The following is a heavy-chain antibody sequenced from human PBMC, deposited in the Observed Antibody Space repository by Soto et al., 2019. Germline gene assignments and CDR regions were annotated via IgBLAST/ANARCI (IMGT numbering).Heavy chain of an antibody. CDR3: ARVHSSSYHYFHY. Sequence: EVQLVESGGGLVQPGGSLRLSCAASGFTVSNYHMNWVRRAPGKGLEWVSVIYTAGSADFADSVKGRFSISRDDSKNTLYLQMSSLRAEDTAVYYCARVHSSSYHYFHYWGQGTLVTVSS. J-gene: IGHJ4*02. D-gene: IGHD6-13*01. CDR2: IYTAGSA. CDR1: GFTVSNYH. V-gene: IGHV3-66*01.